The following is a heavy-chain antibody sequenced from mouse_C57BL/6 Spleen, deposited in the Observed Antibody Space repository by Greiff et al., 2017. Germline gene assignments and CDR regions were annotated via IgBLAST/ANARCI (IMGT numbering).Heavy chain of an antibody. Sequence: EVHLVESGGGLVKPGGSLKFSCAASGFTFSDYGMHWVRQAPEKGLEWVAYISSGSSTIYYADTVKGRFTISRDNAKNTLFLQMTSLRSEDTAMYYCARQGWDDAMDYWGQGTSVTVSS. D-gene: IGHD4-1*01. CDR2: ISSGSSTI. V-gene: IGHV5-17*01. CDR3: ARQGWDDAMDY. J-gene: IGHJ4*01. CDR1: GFTFSDYG.